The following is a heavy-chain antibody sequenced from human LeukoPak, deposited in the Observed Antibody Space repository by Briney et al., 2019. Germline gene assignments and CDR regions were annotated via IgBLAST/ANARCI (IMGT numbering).Heavy chain of an antibody. V-gene: IGHV3-23*01. Sequence: PGGSLRLSCAASGFTLSSYAMSWVRQAPGKGLEWVSSISASGGSTNYADSVKGRFTISRDNSKNTVYLQMNSLRAEDTAVYYCAKVIKGSERLTMVRGVIIKTAGLYYMDVWGKGTTVTVSS. CDR2: ISASGGST. D-gene: IGHD3-10*01. CDR1: GFTLSSYA. J-gene: IGHJ6*03. CDR3: AKVIKGSERLTMVRGVIIKTAGLYYMDV.